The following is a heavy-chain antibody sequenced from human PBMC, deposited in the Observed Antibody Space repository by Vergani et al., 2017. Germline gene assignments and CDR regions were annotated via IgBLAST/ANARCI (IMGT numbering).Heavy chain of an antibody. J-gene: IGHJ6*03. D-gene: IGHD6-6*01. CDR3: ARDQETFLPSSSSSYYYYYMDV. CDR2: INPNSGGT. CDR1: GYTFTGYY. V-gene: IGHV1-2*02. Sequence: QVQLVQSGAEVKKPGASVKVSCKASGYTFTGYYMHWVRQAPGQGLEWMGWINPNSGGTNYAQKFQGRVTMTRDTSISTAYMELSRLRSDDTAVYYCARDQETFLPSSSSSYYYYYMDVWGKGTTVTVSS.